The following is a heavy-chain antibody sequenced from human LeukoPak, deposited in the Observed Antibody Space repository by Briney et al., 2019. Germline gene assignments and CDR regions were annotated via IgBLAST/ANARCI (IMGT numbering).Heavy chain of an antibody. J-gene: IGHJ5*02. V-gene: IGHV1-18*04. Sequence: VASVKVSCKASGVIFSSYAISWVRQAPGQGLEWMGWISAYNGNTNYAQKLQGRVTMTTDTSTSTAYMELRSLRSDDTAVYYCARPLSTSHLYYYDSSGDWFDPWGQGTLVTVSS. D-gene: IGHD3-22*01. CDR2: ISAYNGNT. CDR3: ARPLSTSHLYYYDSSGDWFDP. CDR1: GVIFSSYA.